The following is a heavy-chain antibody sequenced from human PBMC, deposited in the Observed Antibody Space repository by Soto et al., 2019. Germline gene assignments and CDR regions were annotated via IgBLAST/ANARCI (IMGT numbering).Heavy chain of an antibody. CDR2: TNTDGSIT. CDR3: VSSDGNNWDY. D-gene: IGHD2-15*01. V-gene: IGHV3-74*01. Sequence: GGSLRLSCAASGFTFSSYWMHWVRQAPGKGLVWVSRTNTDGSITNYADSVKGRFTISRDNAKNTLYLQMNSLRAEDTAVFYCVSSDGNNWDYWGQGTLVTVSS. J-gene: IGHJ4*02. CDR1: GFTFSSYW.